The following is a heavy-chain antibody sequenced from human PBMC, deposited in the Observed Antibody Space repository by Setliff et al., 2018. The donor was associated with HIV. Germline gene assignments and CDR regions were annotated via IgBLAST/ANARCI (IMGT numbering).Heavy chain of an antibody. J-gene: IGHJ6*02. Sequence: SVKVSCKASGGTFGIYGISWVRQAPGQGLEWMGGTIPMFGTGFYAQKFQGRVTITTDESRTTSYMELSSLRFEDTAVYFCARVAHSSSYHYYGMDVWGQGTTVTVS. D-gene: IGHD6-19*01. CDR1: GGTFGIYG. V-gene: IGHV1-69*05. CDR3: ARVAHSSSYHYYGMDV. CDR2: TIPMFGTG.